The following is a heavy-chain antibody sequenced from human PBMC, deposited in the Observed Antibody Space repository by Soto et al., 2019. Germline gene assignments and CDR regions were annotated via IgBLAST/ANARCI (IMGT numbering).Heavy chain of an antibody. Sequence: GESLKISCKGSGYSFTSYWIGWVRQMPGQGLEWMGIIYPGDSDTRYSPSFQGQVTISADKSISTAYLQWSSLKASDTAMYYCARSIAVAGNMGGAFDIWGQGTMVTVSS. D-gene: IGHD6-19*01. V-gene: IGHV5-51*01. CDR3: ARSIAVAGNMGGAFDI. CDR1: GYSFTSYW. J-gene: IGHJ3*02. CDR2: IYPGDSDT.